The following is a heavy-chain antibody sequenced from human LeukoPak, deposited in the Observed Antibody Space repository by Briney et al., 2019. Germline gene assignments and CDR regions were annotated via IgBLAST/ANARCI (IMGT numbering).Heavy chain of an antibody. CDR2: ISAYNGNT. J-gene: IGHJ5*02. Sequence: GASVKVSCKASGYTFTSYGISWVRQAPGQGLEWMGWISAYNGNTNYAQKLQGRVTMTTDTSTSTAYMELRSLRSDDTAVYYCARAGLSQLSSTNWFDPWGQGTLVTVSS. V-gene: IGHV1-18*01. D-gene: IGHD2-2*01. CDR1: GYTFTSYG. CDR3: ARAGLSQLSSTNWFDP.